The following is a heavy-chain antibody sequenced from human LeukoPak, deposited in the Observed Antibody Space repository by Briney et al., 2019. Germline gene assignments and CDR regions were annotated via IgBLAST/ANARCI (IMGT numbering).Heavy chain of an antibody. Sequence: SETLSLTCTVSGGSISSYYWSWIRQPPGKGLEWIGYIYYSGSTNYNPSLKSRVTISVDTSKNQFSLKLSSVTAADTAVYYCARRMVRGVEFDPWGQGTLVTVSS. V-gene: IGHV4-59*01. D-gene: IGHD3-10*01. J-gene: IGHJ5*02. CDR3: ARRMVRGVEFDP. CDR1: GGSISSYY. CDR2: IYYSGST.